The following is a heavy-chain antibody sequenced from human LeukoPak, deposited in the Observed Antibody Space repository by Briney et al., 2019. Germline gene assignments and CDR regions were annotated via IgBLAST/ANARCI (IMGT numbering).Heavy chain of an antibody. Sequence: PGGSLRLSCAASGFTFSSYEMNWVRQAPGKGLEWVSYISSSGSTIYYADSEKGRFTISRDNAKNSLYLQMNSLRAEDTAVYYCARGEEDIVVVPAAMSVFDYWGQGTLVTVSS. D-gene: IGHD2-2*01. J-gene: IGHJ4*02. CDR2: ISSSGSTI. CDR3: ARGEEDIVVVPAAMSVFDY. V-gene: IGHV3-48*03. CDR1: GFTFSSYE.